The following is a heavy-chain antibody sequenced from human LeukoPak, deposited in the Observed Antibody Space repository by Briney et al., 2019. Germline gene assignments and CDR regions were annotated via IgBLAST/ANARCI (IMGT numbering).Heavy chain of an antibody. CDR2: IKPDGSVK. Sequence: PGGSLRLSCAASGFTFSNYWMSWVRQAPGKGLELVANIKPDGSVKYCVDSVKGRFTISRDNSKNSLYLEMNSLRAEDTAVFYCARQANNNFDYWGQGILVTVSS. CDR3: ARQANNNFDY. CDR1: GFTFSNYW. J-gene: IGHJ4*02. V-gene: IGHV3-7*05. D-gene: IGHD1-14*01.